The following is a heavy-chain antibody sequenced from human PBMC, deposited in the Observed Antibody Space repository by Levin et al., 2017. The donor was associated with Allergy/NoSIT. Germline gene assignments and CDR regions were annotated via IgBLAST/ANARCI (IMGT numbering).Heavy chain of an antibody. J-gene: IGHJ6*03. CDR1: GYSFTSYW. CDR2: IYPGDSDT. CDR3: ARRGTRDYYYYMDV. D-gene: IGHD1-1*01. Sequence: PGGSLRLSCQGSGYSFTSYWIGWVRQMPGKGLEWMGIIYPGDSDTRYSPSFQGQVTISANKSISTAYLQWSSLKASDTAIYYCARRGTRDYYYYMDVWGKGTTVTVSS. V-gene: IGHV5-51*01.